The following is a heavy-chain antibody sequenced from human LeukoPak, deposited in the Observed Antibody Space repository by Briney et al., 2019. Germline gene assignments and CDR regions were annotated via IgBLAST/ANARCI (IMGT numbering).Heavy chain of an antibody. V-gene: IGHV4-30-2*01. CDR2: IYHSGST. CDR3: ARGTTGFDY. CDR1: GGSISSGGYS. J-gene: IGHJ4*02. D-gene: IGHD1-1*01. Sequence: PSETLSLTCAVSGGSISSGGYSWSWIRQPPGKGLEWIGYIYHSGSTYYNPSLKSRVTISVDRSKNQFSLKLSSVIAADTAVYYCARGTTGFDYWGQGTLVTVSS.